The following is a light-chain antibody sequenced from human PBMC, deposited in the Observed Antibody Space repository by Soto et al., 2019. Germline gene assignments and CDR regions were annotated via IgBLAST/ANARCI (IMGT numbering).Light chain of an antibody. CDR1: SSDVGGYNY. CDR2: EVS. CDR3: HSYAGNNRV. Sequence: QSALTQPPSASGSPGQSVTISCTGTSSDVGGYNYVSWYQHHPGKAPKLMIYEVSKRPSGVPDRFSGSKSGNTASLTVSGLQAEDEDDYYCHSYAGNNRVFGGGTKLTVL. V-gene: IGLV2-8*01. J-gene: IGLJ3*02.